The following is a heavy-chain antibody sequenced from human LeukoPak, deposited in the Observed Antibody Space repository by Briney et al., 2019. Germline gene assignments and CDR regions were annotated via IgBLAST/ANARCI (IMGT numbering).Heavy chain of an antibody. CDR2: TFTGGTT. J-gene: IGHJ5*02. CDR1: GFRVSNNY. V-gene: IGHV3-53*01. D-gene: IGHD2/OR15-2a*01. Sequence: GGSLRLSCEVSGFRVSNNYMNWVRQAPGKGLEWVSATFTGGTTHYADSVKGRFTISRDTSKNSLHLQMNSLRPEDTAVYYCAREGYHNSRGSQSWYTAAWGQGTPVIVSS. CDR3: AREGYHNSRGSQSWYTAA.